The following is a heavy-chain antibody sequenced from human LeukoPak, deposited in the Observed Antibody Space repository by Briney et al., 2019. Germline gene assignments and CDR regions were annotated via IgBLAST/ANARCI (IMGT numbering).Heavy chain of an antibody. CDR1: GFTVSSNY. V-gene: IGHV3-53*01. Sequence: GGSLRLSCAASGFTVSSNYISWVRQAPGKGLEWVSVIYSGGNTCYADSVKGRFTISSDNSKNTLYLQMSSLRAEDTAVYYCAKTIVGVTNWFDPWGQGTLVTVSS. CDR3: AKTIVGVTNWFDP. J-gene: IGHJ5*02. CDR2: IYSGGNT. D-gene: IGHD1-26*01.